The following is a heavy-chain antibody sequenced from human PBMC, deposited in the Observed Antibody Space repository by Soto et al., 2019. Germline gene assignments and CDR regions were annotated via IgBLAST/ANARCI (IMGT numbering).Heavy chain of an antibody. CDR1: GYTFTSYV. Sequence: ASVKVSCKASGYTFTSYVMHWARQAPGQRLEWMGWINAGNGNTKYSQKFQGRVTITRDTSASTAYMELSSLRSEDTAVYYCARVTGYYAPDYWGQGTLVTVSS. D-gene: IGHD3-9*01. CDR2: INAGNGNT. V-gene: IGHV1-3*01. J-gene: IGHJ4*02. CDR3: ARVTGYYAPDY.